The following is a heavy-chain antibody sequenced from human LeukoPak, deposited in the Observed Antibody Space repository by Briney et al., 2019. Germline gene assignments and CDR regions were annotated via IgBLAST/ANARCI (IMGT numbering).Heavy chain of an antibody. V-gene: IGHV3-23*01. CDR3: AKLPWGARTGKSIDY. CDR1: GFTFSSFA. CDR2: ISGSGGST. J-gene: IGHJ4*02. Sequence: SGGSLRLSCAASGFTFSSFAMSWVRQAPGKGLEWVSTISGSGGSTYYADSVKGRFTTSRDNSKNTLYLQMNSLRAEDSAVYFCAKLPWGARTGKSIDYWGQGTLVTVSS. D-gene: IGHD7-27*01.